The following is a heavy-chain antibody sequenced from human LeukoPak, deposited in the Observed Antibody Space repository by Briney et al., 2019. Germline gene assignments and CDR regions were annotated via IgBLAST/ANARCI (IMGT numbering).Heavy chain of an antibody. CDR3: ARGGYCSGGSCYSDYYFDY. D-gene: IGHD2-15*01. CDR1: GFTFSSYW. V-gene: IGHV3-7*04. CDR2: IKQDGSEK. J-gene: IGHJ4*02. Sequence: GGSLRLSCAASGFTFSSYWMSWVRQAPGKGLEWVANIKQDGSEKYYVDSVKGRFTISRDNAKNSLYLQMNSLRAEDTAVYYCARGGYCSGGSCYSDYYFDYWGQGTLVTVSS.